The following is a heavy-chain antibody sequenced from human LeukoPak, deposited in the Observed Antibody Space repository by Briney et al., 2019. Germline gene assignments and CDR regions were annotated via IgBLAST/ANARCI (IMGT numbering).Heavy chain of an antibody. Sequence: EASVKVSCKASGYTFTSYYMHWVRQAPGQGLEWMGIINPSGGSTSYAQKFQGRVTMTRDMSTSTVYMELSSLRSEDTAVYYCARDPPSYYDSSGYSGFDYWGQGTLVTVSS. CDR3: ARDPPSYYDSSGYSGFDY. D-gene: IGHD3-22*01. CDR2: INPSGGST. J-gene: IGHJ4*02. CDR1: GYTFTSYY. V-gene: IGHV1-46*01.